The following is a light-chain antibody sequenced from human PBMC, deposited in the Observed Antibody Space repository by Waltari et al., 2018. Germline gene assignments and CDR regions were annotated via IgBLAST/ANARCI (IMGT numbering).Light chain of an antibody. J-gene: IGLJ2*01. CDR3: QVWDSNTFVV. V-gene: IGLV3-9*01. CDR1: NIGRKN. Sequence: SYDLTQPLSVSVALGQTARVTCGGNNIGRKNVHWYQQKPGQAPVLVIYRDSNRPSGIPERFSGSNSGSTATLTISRAQSEDEADYYCQVWDSNTFVVFGGGTKLTVL. CDR2: RDS.